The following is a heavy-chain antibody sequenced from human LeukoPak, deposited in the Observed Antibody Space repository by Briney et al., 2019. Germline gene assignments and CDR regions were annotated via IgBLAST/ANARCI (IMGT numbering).Heavy chain of an antibody. D-gene: IGHD3-16*01. J-gene: IGHJ4*02. Sequence: GGSLRLSCAASGFTFSSYAMSWVRQAPGKGLEWVSAISGSGGSTYYAGSVKGRFTISRDNSKNTLYLQMNSLRAEDTAVYYCAKGIRAVLGIIDYWGQGTLVTVSS. CDR3: AKGIRAVLGIIDY. CDR1: GFTFSSYA. CDR2: ISGSGGST. V-gene: IGHV3-23*01.